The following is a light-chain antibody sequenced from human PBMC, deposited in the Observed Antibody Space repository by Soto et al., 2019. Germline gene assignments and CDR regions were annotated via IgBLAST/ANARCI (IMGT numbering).Light chain of an antibody. CDR3: QQCYSPPWT. CDR1: QRVLVSSMNENC. Sequence: DIVMTQSPASLAVSLGERAAIKCKSSQRVLVSSMNENCLGWYQQKPGQPPKLLIYWASTRASGVPDRFSGSGSGTDFTLTITHLQAEDVALYYCQQCYSPPWTFGQGTKVEIK. V-gene: IGKV4-1*01. J-gene: IGKJ1*01. CDR2: WAS.